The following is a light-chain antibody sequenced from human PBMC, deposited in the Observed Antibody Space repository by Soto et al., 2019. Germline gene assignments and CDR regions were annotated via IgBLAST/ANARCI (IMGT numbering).Light chain of an antibody. CDR1: SSDVGSYNL. V-gene: IGLV2-23*01. J-gene: IGLJ2*01. CDR2: EGS. Sequence: QSALNQPASVSGPPGQSITLPCTGTSSDVGSYNLVSWYKQHPGEVPKLIIYEGSKRPSGVSNRLSGFKSGNTAYLTISGLQADDEADYYCCSYAGRSTFVVFGGGTKLTVL. CDR3: CSYAGRSTFVV.